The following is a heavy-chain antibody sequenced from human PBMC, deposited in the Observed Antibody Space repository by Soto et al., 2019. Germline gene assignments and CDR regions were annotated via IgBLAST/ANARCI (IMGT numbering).Heavy chain of an antibody. J-gene: IGHJ4*02. Sequence: SETLSLTCSVSGVSVTSYHWSWIRQFPGKGLEWIAYTSHTGNTNYNPSLKSRVSIPVDTSKSQFSLKLSSVTAADTAVYYCARAHDFWGGRQQPIDSWGQGTLVTSPQ. V-gene: IGHV4-59*02. D-gene: IGHD3-3*01. CDR1: GVSVTSYH. CDR2: TSHTGNT. CDR3: ARAHDFWGGRQQPIDS.